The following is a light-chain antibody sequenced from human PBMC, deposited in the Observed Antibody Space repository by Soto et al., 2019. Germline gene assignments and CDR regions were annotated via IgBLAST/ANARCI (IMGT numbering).Light chain of an antibody. CDR2: AAS. CDR1: QSISNY. CDR3: QQSYSTPRT. V-gene: IGKV1-39*01. Sequence: DIQMTQSPSSLSASVGDRVTITCRASQSISNYLNWYQQKPGKAPKLLMFAASSLQSGVPSRSSGGGSGTDFTLTISSLQPEDFATYCQQSYSTPRTFGQGTKVEIK. J-gene: IGKJ1*01.